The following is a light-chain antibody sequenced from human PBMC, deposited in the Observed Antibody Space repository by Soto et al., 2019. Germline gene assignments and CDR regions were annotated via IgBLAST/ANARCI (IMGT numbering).Light chain of an antibody. CDR3: TSYAGSNNFFYV. V-gene: IGLV2-8*01. CDR2: EVS. Sequence: QSALTQPPSASGSPGQSVTISCTGTSSDAGGYNYVSWYQQHPGKAPKLMIYEVSKRPSGVPDRFSGSKSGNTASLTVSGLQAEDEADYYCTSYAGSNNFFYVFGTGTKVTVL. J-gene: IGLJ1*01. CDR1: SSDAGGYNY.